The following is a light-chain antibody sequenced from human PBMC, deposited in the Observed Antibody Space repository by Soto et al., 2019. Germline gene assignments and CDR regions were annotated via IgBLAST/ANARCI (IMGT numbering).Light chain of an antibody. CDR2: RAS. CDR1: QSISTY. J-gene: IGKJ1*01. V-gene: IGKV1-39*01. Sequence: DIQMTQSPSSLSASVGDRVTISCRASQSISTYLNWYQQKPGTAPKLLIYRASSVKSGVPPRFSGSGSGRDFTLTISSLRPEDIATYFCQHSYSSPPWKFGQGTKVEVK. CDR3: QHSYSSPPWK.